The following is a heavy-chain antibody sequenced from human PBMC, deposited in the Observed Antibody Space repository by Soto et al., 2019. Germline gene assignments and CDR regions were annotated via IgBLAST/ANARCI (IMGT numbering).Heavy chain of an antibody. CDR1: GFSLSTTRVA. V-gene: IGHV2-5*02. CDR2: IYWDDDK. D-gene: IGHD6-19*01. J-gene: IGHJ4*02. CDR3: AHSVVAGLGYYFDY. Sequence: QITLKESGPTLVKPTQTLTLTCTFSGFSLSTTRVAVGWIRQPPGKALEWLALIYWDDDKRYSPFLKSRLTITKDTSKNHVVRTMTNMDPVDTATYYCAHSVVAGLGYYFDYWGQGTLVTVSS.